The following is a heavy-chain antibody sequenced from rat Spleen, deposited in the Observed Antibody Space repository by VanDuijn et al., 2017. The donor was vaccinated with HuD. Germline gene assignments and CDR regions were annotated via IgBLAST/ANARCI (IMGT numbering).Heavy chain of an antibody. D-gene: IGHD1-1*01. CDR2: ISYDGRNT. CDR3: TRENYYSGDY. Sequence: EVQLVESDGGLVQPGRSLKLSCAASGFTFSDYYMAWVRQAPTKGLEWVATISYDGRNTYYRDSVKGRFTISRDNAKNTQYLQMDSLRSEDTATYYCTRENYYSGDYWGQGVMVTVSS. V-gene: IGHV5-29*01. J-gene: IGHJ2*01. CDR1: GFTFSDYY.